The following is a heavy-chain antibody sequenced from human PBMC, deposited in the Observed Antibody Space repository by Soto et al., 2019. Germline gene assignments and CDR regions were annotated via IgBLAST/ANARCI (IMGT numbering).Heavy chain of an antibody. CDR2: IYYSGST. CDR1: GGSISSGGYY. V-gene: IGHV4-31*03. J-gene: IGHJ4*02. CDR3: ARAYDYGESQEFDY. D-gene: IGHD4-17*01. Sequence: PSETLSLTCTVSGGSISSGGYYWSWIRQHPGKGLEWIGYIYYSGSTYYNPSLKSRVTISVDTSKNQFSLKLSSVTAADTAVYYCARAYDYGESQEFDYWGQGTLVTVSS.